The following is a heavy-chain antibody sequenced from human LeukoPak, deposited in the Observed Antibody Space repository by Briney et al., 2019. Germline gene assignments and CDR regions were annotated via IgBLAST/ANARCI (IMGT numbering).Heavy chain of an antibody. Sequence: GGSLRLSCAASGFTFSDYYMSWLRQAPGKGLEWLSFITTSGMTIYYADSVKGRFTISRDNANNSLYLQMNTLRAEDTAVYYCARCIAGRPYSYYYGMDVWGQGTTVTVSS. V-gene: IGHV3-11*01. D-gene: IGHD6-6*01. J-gene: IGHJ6*02. CDR3: ARCIAGRPYSYYYGMDV. CDR1: GFTFSDYY. CDR2: ITTSGMTI.